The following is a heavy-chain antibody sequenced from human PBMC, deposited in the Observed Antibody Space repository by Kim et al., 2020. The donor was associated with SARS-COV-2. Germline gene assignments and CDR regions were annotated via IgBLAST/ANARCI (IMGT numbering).Heavy chain of an antibody. V-gene: IGHV3-7*01. D-gene: IGHD3-16*01. J-gene: IGHJ4*02. Sequence: GGSLRLSCAVSGFTFSNYWMTWVRQAPGKGLEWVANIKQDGSEKHYVDSVEGRFTIYRDNARNSLFLQMNSLRAEDTAVYYCARDLGNSGNDYYFDYWGQGTLVTVSS. CDR3: ARDLGNSGNDYYFDY. CDR2: IKQDGSEK. CDR1: GFTFSNYW.